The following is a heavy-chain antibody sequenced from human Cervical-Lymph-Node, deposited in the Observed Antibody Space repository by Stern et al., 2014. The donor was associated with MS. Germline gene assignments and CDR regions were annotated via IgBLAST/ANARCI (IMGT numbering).Heavy chain of an antibody. CDR1: GFTFSSYG. D-gene: IGHD2-2*01. CDR3: ASLYCSSTSCYDNYYYGVDV. V-gene: IGHV3-30*03. J-gene: IGHJ6*02. Sequence: VQLVESGGGAVQPGRSLRLSCAASGFTFSSYGMHWVRQAPGKGLEWVAVISHDERKKYYADSVKGRFTISRDNSKNMLYLQVNSLRAEDKAIYYCASLYCSSTSCYDNYYYGVDVWGQGTTVTVSS. CDR2: ISHDERKK.